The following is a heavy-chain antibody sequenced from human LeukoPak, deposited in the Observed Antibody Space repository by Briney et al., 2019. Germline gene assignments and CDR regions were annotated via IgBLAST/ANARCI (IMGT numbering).Heavy chain of an antibody. Sequence: SETLSLTCTVSGGSINNGAYYWGWIRQPPGKGLEWIGAIYYTGSTNYNPSLKSRVTISLDTSKNQFSLKLSSVTAADTAVYYCARGSRITIFGVVMWRPLDYWGQGTLVTVSS. D-gene: IGHD3-3*01. CDR1: GGSINNGAYY. CDR3: ARGSRITIFGVVMWRPLDY. V-gene: IGHV4-39*07. J-gene: IGHJ4*02. CDR2: IYYTGST.